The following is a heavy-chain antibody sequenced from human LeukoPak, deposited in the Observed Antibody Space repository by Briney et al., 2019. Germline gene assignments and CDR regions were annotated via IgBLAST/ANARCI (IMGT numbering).Heavy chain of an antibody. D-gene: IGHD4-23*01. Sequence: SETLSLTCTVSGGSISSYYWSWIRQPPEKGLEWIGYIYYSGSTNYNPSLKSRVTISVDTSKNQFSLKLSSVTAADTAVYYCARSLVRSYGMDVWGQGTTVTVSS. V-gene: IGHV4-59*08. CDR3: ARSLVRSYGMDV. CDR1: GGSISSYY. CDR2: IYYSGST. J-gene: IGHJ6*02.